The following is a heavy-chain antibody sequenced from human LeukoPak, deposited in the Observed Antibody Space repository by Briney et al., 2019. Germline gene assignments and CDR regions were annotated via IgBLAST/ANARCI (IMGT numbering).Heavy chain of an antibody. CDR3: AKFNDYYGSGSTNYFDY. CDR1: GFTFRIYE. CDR2: ICGSGGST. Sequence: GGSLRLSCAASGFTFRIYEMNWVRHAPGGGVEWVSAICGSGGSTYYADSMKGRFTISRDNSKNTLYLQMNSLRAEDTPVYYCAKFNDYYGSGSTNYFDYWGQASLAT. V-gene: IGHV3-23*01. J-gene: IGHJ4*02. D-gene: IGHD3-10*01.